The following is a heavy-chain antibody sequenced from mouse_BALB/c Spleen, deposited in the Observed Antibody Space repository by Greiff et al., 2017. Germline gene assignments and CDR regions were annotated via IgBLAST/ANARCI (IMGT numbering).Heavy chain of an antibody. Sequence: VQLKQSGAELVRPGALVKLSCKASGFNIKDYYMHWVKQSPEQGLEWIGWIDPENGNTIYDPKFQGKASITADTSSNTAYLQLSSLTSEDTAVYYCAMMAMDYWGQGTSVTVSS. J-gene: IGHJ4*01. V-gene: IGHV14-1*02. CDR3: AMMAMDY. CDR2: IDPENGNT. D-gene: IGHD2-3*01. CDR1: GFNIKDYY.